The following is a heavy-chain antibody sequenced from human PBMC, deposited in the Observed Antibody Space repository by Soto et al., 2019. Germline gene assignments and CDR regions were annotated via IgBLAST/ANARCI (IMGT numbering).Heavy chain of an antibody. Sequence: ESLKICCEASGSMIANYWIGWVRQMPGQGLEWMGIIYPGASDTKYSPYFQGHVTISAEKSISTAYLQWSSLEASDTAIYYCARAPSHGWYQHFDYWGQGTLVTVHS. J-gene: IGHJ4*02. CDR1: GSMIANYW. V-gene: IGHV5-51*01. CDR2: IYPGASDT. CDR3: ARAPSHGWYQHFDY. D-gene: IGHD6-19*01.